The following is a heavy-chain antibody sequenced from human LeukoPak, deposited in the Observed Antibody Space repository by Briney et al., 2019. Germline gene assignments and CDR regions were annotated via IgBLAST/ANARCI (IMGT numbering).Heavy chain of an antibody. CDR2: IIGSGGTT. Sequence: GGSLGLSCAASGFTFDDYGMSWVRQAPGKGLEWVSGIIGSGGTTFYVDSVKGRFTISRDNSKNTLYLQMNCLRAEDTAVYYCAKDVGRGSGWYPWGQGTLVTVSS. CDR3: AKDVGRGSGWYP. V-gene: IGHV3-23*01. J-gene: IGHJ5*02. CDR1: GFTFDDYG. D-gene: IGHD6-19*01.